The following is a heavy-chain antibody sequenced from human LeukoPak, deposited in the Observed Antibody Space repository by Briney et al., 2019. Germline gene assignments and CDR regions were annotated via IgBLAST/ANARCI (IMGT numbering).Heavy chain of an antibody. Sequence: SETLSLTCTVSGGSISSGGYYWSWIRQHPGKGLEWIGYIYYSGSTYYNPSLKSRVTISVDTSKNQFSLKLSSVTAADTAVYYCARGGEAYYYDSSGYHTPGAFDIWDQGTMVTVSS. CDR1: GGSISSGGYY. D-gene: IGHD3-22*01. CDR2: IYYSGST. CDR3: ARGGEAYYYDSSGYHTPGAFDI. V-gene: IGHV4-31*03. J-gene: IGHJ3*02.